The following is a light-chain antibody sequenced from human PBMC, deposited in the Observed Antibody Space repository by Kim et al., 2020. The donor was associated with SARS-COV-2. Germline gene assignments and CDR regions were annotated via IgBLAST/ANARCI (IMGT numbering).Light chain of an antibody. CDR3: SSYTSSITLV. Sequence: GQSITISCTGTSTDIGGYNYVSWYQQHPGQAPKLMIYDVSNRPSGVSNRFSGSKSGNTASLTISGLQAEDEGDYYCSSYTSSITLVFGGGTQLTVL. CDR1: STDIGGYNY. CDR2: DVS. V-gene: IGLV2-14*03. J-gene: IGLJ3*02.